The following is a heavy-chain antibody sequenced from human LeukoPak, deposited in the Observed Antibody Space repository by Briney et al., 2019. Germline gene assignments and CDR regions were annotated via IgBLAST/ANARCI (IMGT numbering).Heavy chain of an antibody. J-gene: IGHJ3*02. CDR3: ASIKYYYDSSGYYLSAFDI. V-gene: IGHV4-39*07. CDR2: IYYSGST. CDR1: GGSISSSSYY. D-gene: IGHD3-22*01. Sequence: SETLSLTCTVSGGSISSSSYYWGWIRQPPGKGLEWIGSIYYSGSTNYNPSLKSRVTISVDTSKNQFSLKLSSVTAADTAVYYCASIKYYYDSSGYYLSAFDIWGQGTMVTVSS.